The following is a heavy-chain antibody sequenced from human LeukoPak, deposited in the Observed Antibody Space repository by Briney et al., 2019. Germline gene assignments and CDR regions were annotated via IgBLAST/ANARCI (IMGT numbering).Heavy chain of an antibody. Sequence: SVTVSCKASGGTFSSYAISWVRQAPGQGLEWMGGIIPIFGTANYAQKFQGRVTITADKSTSTAYMELSSLRSEDTAVYYCASKDYDILTGYFYADYWGQGTLVTVSS. J-gene: IGHJ4*02. CDR2: IIPIFGTA. CDR3: ASKDYDILTGYFYADY. CDR1: GGTFSSYA. D-gene: IGHD3-9*01. V-gene: IGHV1-69*06.